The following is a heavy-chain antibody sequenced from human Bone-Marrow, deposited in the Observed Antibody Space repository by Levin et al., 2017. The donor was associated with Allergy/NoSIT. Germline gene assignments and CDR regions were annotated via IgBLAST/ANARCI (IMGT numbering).Heavy chain of an antibody. CDR3: ARSHPLTGTTHFSYQDGMDV. CDR1: GFDFHIYI. Sequence: GGSLRLSCEASGFDFHIYIMNWVRQAPGKGLEWLSSITTGSNYKYYIDSVRGRFVISRDNGRNSLYLQMNNLRAEDTAVYYCARSHPLTGTTHFSYQDGMDVWGQGTTVTVSS. CDR2: ITTGSNYK. D-gene: IGHD1/OR15-1a*01. J-gene: IGHJ6*02. V-gene: IGHV3-21*01.